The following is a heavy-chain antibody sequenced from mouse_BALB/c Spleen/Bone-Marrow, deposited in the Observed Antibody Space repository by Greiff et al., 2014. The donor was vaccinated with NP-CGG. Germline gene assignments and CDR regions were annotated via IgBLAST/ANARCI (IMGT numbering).Heavy chain of an antibody. D-gene: IGHD2-4*01. V-gene: IGHV2-9*02. Sequence: VQVVESGPGLVAPSQSLSITCTVSGFSLTSYGVHWVRQPPGKGLEWLGVIWAGGSTNYNSALMSRLSISKDNSKSQVFLKMNSQKSDDTAVYYCARDYDYSAGFAYWGQGTLVTVSA. CDR1: GFSLTSYG. CDR2: IWAGGST. J-gene: IGHJ3*01. CDR3: ARDYDYSAGFAY.